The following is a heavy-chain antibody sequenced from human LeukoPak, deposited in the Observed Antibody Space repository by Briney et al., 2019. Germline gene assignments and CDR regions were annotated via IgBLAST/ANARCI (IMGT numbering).Heavy chain of an antibody. D-gene: IGHD4-17*01. Sequence: SETLPLTCTVSGGSISSSGSYWGWIRQPPGKGLEWIGSISYSGSTYYNPSLKSRVTIFLDTSRNQFSLNLNSVTAADTAMYFCAKGWTGSGERFDPWGQGTLVTVSS. CDR2: ISYSGST. J-gene: IGHJ5*02. CDR3: AKGWTGSGERFDP. V-gene: IGHV4-39*01. CDR1: GGSISSSGSY.